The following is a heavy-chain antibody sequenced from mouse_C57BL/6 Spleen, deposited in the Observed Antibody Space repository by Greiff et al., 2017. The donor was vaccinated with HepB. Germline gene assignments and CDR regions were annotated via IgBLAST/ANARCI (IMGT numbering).Heavy chain of an antibody. V-gene: IGHV5-12*01. CDR2: ISNGGGST. J-gene: IGHJ3*01. CDR3: ASHGFAY. CDR1: GFTFSDYY. Sequence: DVKLVESGGGLVQPGGSLKLSCAASGFTFSDYYMYWVRQTPEKRLEWVAYISNGGGSTYYPDTVKGRFTISRDNAKNTLYLQMSRLKSEDTAMYYCASHGFAYWGQGTLVTVSA.